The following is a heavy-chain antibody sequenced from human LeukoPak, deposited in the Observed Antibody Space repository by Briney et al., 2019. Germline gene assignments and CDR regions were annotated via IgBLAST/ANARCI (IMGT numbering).Heavy chain of an antibody. CDR2: ISSSSSYI. Sequence: PGGSLRLSCAASGSTFSSYSMNWVRQAPGKGLEWVSSISSSSSYIYYADSVKGRFTISRDNAKNSLYLQMNSLRAEDTAVYYCASLYSSSSDYYYYMDVWGKGTTVTVSS. D-gene: IGHD6-6*01. J-gene: IGHJ6*03. CDR1: GSTFSSYS. CDR3: ASLYSSSSDYYYYMDV. V-gene: IGHV3-21*01.